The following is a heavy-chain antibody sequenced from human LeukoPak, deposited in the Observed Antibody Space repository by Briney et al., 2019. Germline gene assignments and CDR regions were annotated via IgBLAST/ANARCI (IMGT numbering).Heavy chain of an antibody. J-gene: IGHJ4*02. CDR3: ARDGTGEPIEY. Sequence: GGSLRLSCAASGFTFSSYGMSWVRQAPGKGLEWVSAISGSGGSTYYADSVKGRFTTSRDNAKNSLYLQMNSLRAEDTAVYYCARDGTGEPIEYWGQGTLVTVSS. V-gene: IGHV3-23*01. D-gene: IGHD3-10*01. CDR1: GFTFSSYG. CDR2: ISGSGGST.